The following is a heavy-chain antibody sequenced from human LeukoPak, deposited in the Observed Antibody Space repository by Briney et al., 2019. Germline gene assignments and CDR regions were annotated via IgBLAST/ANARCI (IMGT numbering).Heavy chain of an antibody. J-gene: IGHJ4*02. D-gene: IGHD3-22*01. CDR3: AKGSYYDSSGSFYFDY. Sequence: GGSLRLSSAASGLTFSSHWMHWVRQAPGKGLVWVSRITNDGSSTTYADSVKGRFTISRDNSKNTLYVQVNSLGTEDTAAYYCAKGSYYDSSGSFYFDYWGQGTLVTVSS. CDR2: ITNDGSST. CDR1: GLTFSSHW. V-gene: IGHV3-74*01.